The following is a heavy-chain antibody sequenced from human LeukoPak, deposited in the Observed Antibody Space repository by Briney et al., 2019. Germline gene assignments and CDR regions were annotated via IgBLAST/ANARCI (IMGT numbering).Heavy chain of an antibody. CDR3: ARGPPRGTAAGPDF. CDR2: INPNSGGT. V-gene: IGHV1-2*02. CDR1: GYTFTDYH. Sequence: ASVKVSCKASGYTFTDYHMHWVRQAPGQGLEWMGWINPNSGGTNYAQKFQGRVTVTRDTSISTAFMDLSSLRSDDTAVFYCARGPPRGTAAGPDFWGQGTLVTVSS. D-gene: IGHD6-13*01. J-gene: IGHJ4*02.